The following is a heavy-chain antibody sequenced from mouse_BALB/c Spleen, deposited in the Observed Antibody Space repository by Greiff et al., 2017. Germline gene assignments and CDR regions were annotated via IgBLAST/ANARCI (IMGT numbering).Heavy chain of an antibody. D-gene: IGHD2-3*01. CDR1: GFTFSSFG. CDR2: ISSGSSTI. Sequence: EVHLVESGGGLVQPGGSRKLSCAASGFTFSSFGMHWVRQAPEKGLEWVAYISSGSSTIYYADTVKGRFTISRDNPKNTLFLQMTSLRSEDTAMYYCARSGYDGFYAMDYWGQGTSVTVSS. J-gene: IGHJ4*01. V-gene: IGHV5-17*02. CDR3: ARSGYDGFYAMDY.